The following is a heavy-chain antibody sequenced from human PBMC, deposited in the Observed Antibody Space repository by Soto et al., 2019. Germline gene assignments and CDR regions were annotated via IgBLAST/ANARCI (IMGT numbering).Heavy chain of an antibody. CDR3: AREGIGGPVVPAANNYYYYMDV. D-gene: IGHD2-2*01. J-gene: IGHJ6*03. CDR1: GFTFSSYW. Sequence: GGSLRLSCAASGFTFSSYWMSWARQAPGKGLEWVANIKQDGSEKYYVDYVRGRFTISRDNAKNSLYLQMNSLRAEDTAVYYCAREGIGGPVVPAANNYYYYMDVWGKGTTVTVSS. CDR2: IKQDGSEK. V-gene: IGHV3-7*03.